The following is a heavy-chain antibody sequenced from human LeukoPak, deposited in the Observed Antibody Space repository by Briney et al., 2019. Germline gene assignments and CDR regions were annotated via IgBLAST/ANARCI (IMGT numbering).Heavy chain of an antibody. CDR3: ASLSLLTGLTRYYYGMDV. CDR1: GFIFSAYG. D-gene: IGHD3-9*01. V-gene: IGHV3-30*02. CDR2: IRYDGSNK. Sequence: PGGSLRLSCAASGFIFSAYGIHWVRQAPGKGLEWVAFIRYDGSNKYYADSVKGRFTISRDNSKNTLYLQMNSLRAEDTAVYYCASLSLLTGLTRYYYGMDVWGQGTTVTVSS. J-gene: IGHJ6*02.